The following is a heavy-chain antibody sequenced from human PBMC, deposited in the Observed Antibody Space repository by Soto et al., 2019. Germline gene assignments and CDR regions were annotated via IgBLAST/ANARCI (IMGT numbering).Heavy chain of an antibody. CDR1: GFTFSSYA. V-gene: IGHV3-64D*06. Sequence: PGGSLRLSCSASGFTFSSYAMHWVRQAPGKGLEYVSAISSNGGSTYYADSVKGRFTISRDNSKNTLYLQMSSLRAEDTAVYYCVKAGFFEWLGGVPDGMDVWAQGTTVTVSS. D-gene: IGHD3-3*01. J-gene: IGHJ6*02. CDR2: ISSNGGST. CDR3: VKAGFFEWLGGVPDGMDV.